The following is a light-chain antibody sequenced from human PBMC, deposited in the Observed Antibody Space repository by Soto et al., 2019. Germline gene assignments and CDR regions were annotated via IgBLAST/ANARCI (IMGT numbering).Light chain of an antibody. J-gene: IGKJ1*01. CDR3: QQYGSSRWT. CDR1: QSVSSAY. CDR2: GAS. Sequence: EIELTQSPGTLSLSPGERATLSCRASQSVSSAYLAWYQQKPGQAPRLLIYGASSRATGIPDRFSGSGPGTDFTLTINRLEPEDLAVYYCQQYGSSRWTFGQGTKVEIK. V-gene: IGKV3-20*01.